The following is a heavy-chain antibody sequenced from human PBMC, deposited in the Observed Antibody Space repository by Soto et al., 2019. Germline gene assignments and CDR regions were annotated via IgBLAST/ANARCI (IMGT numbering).Heavy chain of an antibody. V-gene: IGHV1-69*04. CDR1: RGTFSSNL. CDR2: FLPSLGIA. CDR3: ARGGNLGELSLG. Sequence: SAKVSCGASRGTFSSNLISLLRQAPGKGLEWGGRFLPSLGIANDAREFQGRVTITGDKSRSTAKMGVSSLRSEELAVYYCARGGNLGELSLGWGQGTLVTVSS. D-gene: IGHD3-16*02. J-gene: IGHJ4*02.